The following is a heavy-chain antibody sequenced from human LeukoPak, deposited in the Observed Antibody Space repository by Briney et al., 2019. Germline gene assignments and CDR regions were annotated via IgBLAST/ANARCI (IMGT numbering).Heavy chain of an antibody. V-gene: IGHV4-39*01. CDR2: IYYSGST. D-gene: IGHD4-17*01. CDR1: GGSISSSSYY. Sequence: SETLSLTCTVSGGSISSSSYYWGWIRQPPGKGLEWIGSIYYSGSTYYNPSLKSRVTISVDTSKNQFSLKLSSVTAADTAVYYCARASYSYYGDYWHNWFDPWGQGTLVTVSS. CDR3: ARASYSYYGDYWHNWFDP. J-gene: IGHJ5*02.